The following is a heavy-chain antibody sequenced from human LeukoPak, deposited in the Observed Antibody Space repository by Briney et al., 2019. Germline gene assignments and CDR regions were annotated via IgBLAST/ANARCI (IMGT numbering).Heavy chain of an antibody. CDR2: IIPIFGTA. CDR1: GGTFSSYA. CDR3: ARDGRFGDLNPFDY. Sequence: ASVKVSCKASGGTFSSYAISWVRQAPGQGFEWMGGIIPIFGTANYAQKFQGRVTITADESTSTAYMELSSLRSEDTAVYYCARDGRFGDLNPFDYWGQGTLVTVSS. V-gene: IGHV1-69*13. J-gene: IGHJ4*02. D-gene: IGHD3-10*01.